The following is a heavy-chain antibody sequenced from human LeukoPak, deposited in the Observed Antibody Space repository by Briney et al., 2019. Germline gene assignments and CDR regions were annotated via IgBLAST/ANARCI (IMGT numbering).Heavy chain of an antibody. J-gene: IGHJ6*02. CDR1: GFTFSSYE. CDR2: INRSGSTI. V-gene: IGHV3-48*03. Sequence: PGGSLRLPCAASGFTFSSYEMNWVRQAPGKGLEWVSYINRSGSTIYYADSVKGRFTISRDNAKNSLYLQMNSLRAEDTAVYYCARDWGMVRGVISYYYYGMDVWGQGTTVTVSS. CDR3: ARDWGMVRGVISYYYYGMDV. D-gene: IGHD3-10*01.